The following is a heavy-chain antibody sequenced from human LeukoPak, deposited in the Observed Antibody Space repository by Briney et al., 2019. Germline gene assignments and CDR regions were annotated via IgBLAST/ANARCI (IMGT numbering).Heavy chain of an antibody. CDR2: ISYDGSNK. D-gene: IGHD3-22*01. Sequence: GGSLRLSCAASGFTFSSYAMHWVRQAPGKGLEGVAVISYDGSNKYYADSVKGRFTISRDNSKNTLYLQMNSLRAEDTAVYYCARPYYYDSSGYSFDYWGQGTLVTVSS. V-gene: IGHV3-30-3*01. CDR1: GFTFSSYA. J-gene: IGHJ4*02. CDR3: ARPYYYDSSGYSFDY.